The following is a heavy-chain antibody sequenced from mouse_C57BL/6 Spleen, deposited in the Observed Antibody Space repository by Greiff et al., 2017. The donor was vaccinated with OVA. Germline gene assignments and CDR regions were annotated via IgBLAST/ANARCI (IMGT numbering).Heavy chain of an antibody. D-gene: IGHD1-1*01. CDR3: ARGAFITTVVASDYWYFDV. V-gene: IGHV1-66*01. Sequence: VQLQESGPELVKPGASVKISCKASGYSFTSYYIHWVKQRPGQGLEWIGWIYPGSGNTKYNEKFKGKATLTADTSSSTAYMQLSSLTSEDSAVYYCARGAFITTVVASDYWYFDVWGTGTTVTVSS. CDR1: GYSFTSYY. CDR2: IYPGSGNT. J-gene: IGHJ1*03.